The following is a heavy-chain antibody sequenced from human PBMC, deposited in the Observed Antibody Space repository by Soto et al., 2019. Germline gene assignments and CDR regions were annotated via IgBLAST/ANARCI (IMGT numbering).Heavy chain of an antibody. CDR3: ARERYSYGFDY. Sequence: GGSLRLSCAASGFAVGGFYMNWVRQAPGKGLEWVSVMFTTGTTYHADSVKGRFTISRDDSKNTLYLQMNSLRAEDTAVYYCARERYSYGFDYWGQGTVVTVSS. D-gene: IGHD5-18*01. V-gene: IGHV3-53*01. CDR2: MFTTGTT. CDR1: GFAVGGFY. J-gene: IGHJ4*02.